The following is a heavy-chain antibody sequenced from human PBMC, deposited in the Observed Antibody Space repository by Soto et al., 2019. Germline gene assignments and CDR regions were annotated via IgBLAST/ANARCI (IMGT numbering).Heavy chain of an antibody. CDR1: GFSLHTSGVG. V-gene: IGHV2-5*02. CDR2: IYWDDDK. D-gene: IGHD1-26*01. J-gene: IGHJ4*02. CDR3: AYRALYSGSYWDGGYFDS. Sequence: QITLRESGPTRVRPTQPLSLTCSFSGFSLHTSGVGVGWIRQPPGKALEWLAIIYWDDDKRYSPSLKSRLSITKDTSENQVVLTMTNMDPVDTATYYCAYRALYSGSYWDGGYFDSWGQGTLITVSS.